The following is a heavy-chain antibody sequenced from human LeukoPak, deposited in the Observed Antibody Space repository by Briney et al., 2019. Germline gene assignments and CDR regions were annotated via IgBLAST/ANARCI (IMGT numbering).Heavy chain of an antibody. Sequence: GGSLRLSCAASGFTFSSYAMSWVRQAPGKGLEWVSGISPSGDITYYADSVKGRFTISRDNSKDTLYLQMNSLRPEDTAVYYCVKDWGAYFASGSSYFDYWGQGTLVTVSS. J-gene: IGHJ4*02. CDR2: ISPSGDIT. V-gene: IGHV3-23*01. CDR1: GFTFSSYA. CDR3: VKDWGAYFASGSSYFDY. D-gene: IGHD3-10*01.